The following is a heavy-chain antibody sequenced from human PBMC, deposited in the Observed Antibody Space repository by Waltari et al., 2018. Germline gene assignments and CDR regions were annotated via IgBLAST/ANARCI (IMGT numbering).Heavy chain of an antibody. CDR3: ATGGTNRAFDH. CDR1: GASMRTYS. V-gene: IGHV4-59*03. J-gene: IGHJ4*02. CDR2: IYYSGST. D-gene: IGHD3-16*01. Sequence: QVQLQESGPGLVKPSETLSLTCTVSGASMRTYSWSWIRQPPGKGLEWIGHIYYSGSTNYLPSLKSRVTFSIDTYENQFSLKLTSVTAADTAVYYCATGGTNRAFDHWGQGTLVTVSS.